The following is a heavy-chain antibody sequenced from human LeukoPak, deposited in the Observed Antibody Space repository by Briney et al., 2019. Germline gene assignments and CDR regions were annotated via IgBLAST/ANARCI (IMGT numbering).Heavy chain of an antibody. V-gene: IGHV4-34*01. D-gene: IGHD2-2*01. Sequence: SETLSLTCAVYGGSFSGYYWSWIRQPPGKGLEWIGEINHSGSTNYNPSLKSRVTISVDTSKNQFSLKLSSVTAAGTAVYYCARSYCSSTSCYGWFDPWGQGTLVTVSS. CDR2: INHSGST. CDR1: GGSFSGYY. CDR3: ARSYCSSTSCYGWFDP. J-gene: IGHJ5*02.